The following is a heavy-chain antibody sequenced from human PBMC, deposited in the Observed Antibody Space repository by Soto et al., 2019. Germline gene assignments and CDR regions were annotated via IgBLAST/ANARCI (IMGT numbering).Heavy chain of an antibody. D-gene: IGHD3-22*01. CDR1: GACLSGFH. J-gene: IGHJ4*02. Sequence: ETLPLTGAVYGACLSGFHWSWIRQPPGKGLEWIGEIDHSGTSNYNPSLKSRVIISVDTSKKHLSLKVKSVTAADTALYYCASMFYYDNSGPRDFWGQGTLVTVSS. CDR2: IDHSGTS. V-gene: IGHV4-34*01. CDR3: ASMFYYDNSGPRDF.